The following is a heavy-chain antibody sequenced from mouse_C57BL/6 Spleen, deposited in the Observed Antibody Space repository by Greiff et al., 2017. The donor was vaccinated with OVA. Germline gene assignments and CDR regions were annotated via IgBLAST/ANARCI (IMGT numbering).Heavy chain of an antibody. Sequence: VQLVESGAELVRPGASVTLSCKASGYTFTDYEMHWVKQTPVHGLEWIGAIDPETGGTAYNQKFKGKAILTADKSSSTAYMELRSLTSEDSAVYYCTRWNSNYEGFAYWGQGTLVTVSA. D-gene: IGHD2-5*01. J-gene: IGHJ3*01. CDR2: IDPETGGT. V-gene: IGHV1-15*01. CDR1: GYTFTDYE. CDR3: TRWNSNYEGFAY.